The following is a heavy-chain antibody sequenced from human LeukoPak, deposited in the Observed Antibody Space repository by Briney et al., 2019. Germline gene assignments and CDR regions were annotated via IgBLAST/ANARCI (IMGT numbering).Heavy chain of an antibody. J-gene: IGHJ5*02. V-gene: IGHV3-23*01. D-gene: IGHD3/OR15-3a*01. Sequence: PGGSLRLSCVASGFTFSAYAMSWVRQAPGKGLEWVSSIVATYEGTFYADSVQGRFIISRDNSESTVSLQMNSLRAEDTAVYYCARGKAGGLVDLFDPWGQGTLVTVSS. CDR3: ARGKAGGLVDLFDP. CDR2: IVATYEGT. CDR1: GFTFSAYA.